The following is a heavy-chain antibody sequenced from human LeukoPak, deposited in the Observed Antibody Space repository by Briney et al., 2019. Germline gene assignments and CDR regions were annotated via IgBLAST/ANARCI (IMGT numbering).Heavy chain of an antibody. Sequence: SGGSLRLSCAVSGFTVSSTYMSWGRQAPGKGLEWGLVLFTGGSADYAASVKGRFTISRDNSRNTLHLQMNSLRAEDTAVYYCAKQQARPYSSGWEPLEYWGQGTRVTVSS. V-gene: IGHV3-66*04. CDR1: GFTVSSTY. CDR3: AKQQARPYSSGWEPLEY. CDR2: LFTGGSA. D-gene: IGHD6-19*01. J-gene: IGHJ4*02.